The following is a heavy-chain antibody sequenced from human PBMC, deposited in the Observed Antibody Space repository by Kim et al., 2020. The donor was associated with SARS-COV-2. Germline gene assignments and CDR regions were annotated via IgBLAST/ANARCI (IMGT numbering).Heavy chain of an antibody. CDR2: ISYDGSNK. CDR3: AKAFWSGYDLDY. Sequence: GGSLRLSCAASGFTFSSYGMHWVRQAPGKGLEWVAVISYDGSNKYYADSVKGRFTISRDNSKNTLYLQMNSLRAEDTAVYYCAKAFWSGYDLDYWGQGT. J-gene: IGHJ4*02. D-gene: IGHD3-3*01. V-gene: IGHV3-30*18. CDR1: GFTFSSYG.